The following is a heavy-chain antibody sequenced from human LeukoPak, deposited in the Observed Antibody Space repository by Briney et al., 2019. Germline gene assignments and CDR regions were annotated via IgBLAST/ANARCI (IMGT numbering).Heavy chain of an antibody. D-gene: IGHD3-10*01. CDR2: IRQDGSET. CDR3: ARGTYGSGSFGGK. V-gene: IGHV3-7*01. CDR1: GLTFSTYW. J-gene: IGHJ4*02. Sequence: GGSLRLSCVTSGLTFSTYWMNWVRQSPGKGLEWVANIRQDGSETSYVDSVKGRFTISRDNAKNSLYLQMNSLRVEDSAVYFCARGTYGSGSFGGKWGQGTLVTVSS.